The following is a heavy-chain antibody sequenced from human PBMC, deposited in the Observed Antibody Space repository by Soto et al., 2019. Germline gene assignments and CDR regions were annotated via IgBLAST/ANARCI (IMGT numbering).Heavy chain of an antibody. CDR1: GYTFTSYA. D-gene: IGHD5-12*01. V-gene: IGHV1-3*01. CDR2: INAGNGNT. CDR3: ARVVRWLQFSGYYYGMDV. Sequence: ASVKVSCKASGYTFTSYAMHWVRQAPGQRLEWMGWINAGNGNTKYSQKFQGRVTITRDTSASTAYMELSSLRSEDTAVYYCARVVRWLQFSGYYYGMDVWGQGTTVTVSS. J-gene: IGHJ6*02.